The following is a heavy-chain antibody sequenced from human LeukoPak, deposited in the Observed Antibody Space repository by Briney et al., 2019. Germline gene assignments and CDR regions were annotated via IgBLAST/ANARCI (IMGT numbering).Heavy chain of an antibody. Sequence: GGSLRLSCAASGFTFSSYWMSWVRQAPGKGLEWVANIKQDGSEKYYVDSVKGRFTISRDNAKNSLYLQMNSLRAEDTAVYYCARDLTGGYNYEGTLGYWGQGTLVTVSS. D-gene: IGHD5-24*01. CDR3: ARDLTGGYNYEGTLGY. CDR1: GFTFSSYW. V-gene: IGHV3-7*01. CDR2: IKQDGSEK. J-gene: IGHJ4*02.